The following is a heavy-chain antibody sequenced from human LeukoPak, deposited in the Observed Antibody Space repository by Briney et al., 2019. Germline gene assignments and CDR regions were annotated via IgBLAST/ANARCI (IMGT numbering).Heavy chain of an antibody. CDR2: ISGSGGST. CDR3: AKGIYSSGWYVFDY. D-gene: IGHD6-19*01. V-gene: IGHV3-23*01. Sequence: GGSLILSCAASGFTFSSYAMSWVRQAPGEGLEWVSAISGSGGSTYYADSVKGRFTISRDNSKNTLYLQMNSLRAEDTAVYYCAKGIYSSGWYVFDYWGQGTLVTVSS. CDR1: GFTFSSYA. J-gene: IGHJ4*02.